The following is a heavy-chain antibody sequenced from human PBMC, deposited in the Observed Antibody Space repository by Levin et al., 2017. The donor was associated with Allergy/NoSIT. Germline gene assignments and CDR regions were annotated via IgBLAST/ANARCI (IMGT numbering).Heavy chain of an antibody. CDR1: GGSISTSF. Sequence: SETLSLTCTVSGGSISTSFWSWIRQPPGKGLEWIGYVYYTGSTNYNPSLKSRVTISLDTSKNKFSLELGSVTAADTAVYYCARHAKHLPPPCSLDVWGQGTTVTVSS. CDR3: ARHAKHLPPPCSLDV. V-gene: IGHV4-59*08. J-gene: IGHJ6*02. CDR2: VYYTGST. D-gene: IGHD2-15*01.